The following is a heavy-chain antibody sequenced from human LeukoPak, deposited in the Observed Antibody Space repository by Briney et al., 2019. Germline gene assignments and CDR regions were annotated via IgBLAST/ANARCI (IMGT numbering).Heavy chain of an antibody. V-gene: IGHV3-23*01. Sequence: GGSLRLSCAASGFTFSSYAMSWVRQAPGKGLEWVSAISGSGGSTYYADSVKGRFTISRDNSRNTMYLQMNSLRAEDTAVYYCARGESFAFDVWGQGTMVTVPS. CDR2: ISGSGGST. CDR3: ARGESFAFDV. CDR1: GFTFSSYA. J-gene: IGHJ3*01.